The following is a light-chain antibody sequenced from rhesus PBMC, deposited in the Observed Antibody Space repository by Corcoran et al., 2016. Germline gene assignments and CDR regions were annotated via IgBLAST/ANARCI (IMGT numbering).Light chain of an antibody. J-gene: IGKJ2*01. V-gene: IGKV1-33*02. CDR2: AAS. CDR3: RQHNSYPYS. Sequence: DIQMTQSPSSLSASVGDRVTITCQASQGISSWLAWYQQKPGKDPKLLIYAASSLQCGVPSRFSGSGAGTEFTLTIRKLQTEDFSNYYCRQHNSYPYSFGQGTKVEIE. CDR1: QGISSW.